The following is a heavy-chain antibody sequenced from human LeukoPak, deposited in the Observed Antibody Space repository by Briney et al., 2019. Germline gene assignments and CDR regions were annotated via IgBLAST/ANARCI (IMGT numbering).Heavy chain of an antibody. V-gene: IGHV3-66*01. D-gene: IGHD3-22*01. J-gene: IGHJ3*02. CDR3: ARKALYDSSISAFDT. Sequence: GGSLRLSCAASGFSVSGNYMNWVRQAPGKGLEWVSITYSGGSTYYVDSVKGRFSISRDNSKNTLFLQMNSLRAEDTAVYYCARKALYDSSISAFDTWGQGTMVTVSS. CDR2: TYSGGST. CDR1: GFSVSGNY.